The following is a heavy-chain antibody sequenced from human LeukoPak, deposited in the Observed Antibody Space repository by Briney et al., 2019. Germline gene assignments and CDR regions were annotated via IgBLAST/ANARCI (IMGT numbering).Heavy chain of an antibody. J-gene: IGHJ5*02. CDR2: IYTSGST. CDR3: ASWDSSSSRGFDP. V-gene: IGHV4-61*02. Sequence: SETLSLTCTVSGGSISSGSYYWSWIRQPAGKGLEWIGRIYTSGSTNYNPSLKSRVTISVDTSKKQFSLKLSSVTAADTAVYYCASWDSSSSRGFDPWGQGTLVTVSS. D-gene: IGHD6-6*01. CDR1: GGSISSGSYY.